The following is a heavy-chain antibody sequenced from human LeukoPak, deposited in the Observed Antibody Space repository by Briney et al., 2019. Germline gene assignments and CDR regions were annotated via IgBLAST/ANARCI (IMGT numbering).Heavy chain of an antibody. CDR1: GFTFSRHG. D-gene: IGHD6-13*01. V-gene: IGHV3-23*01. Sequence: GGSLRLSCAASGFTFSRHGMGWVRQAPGKGLGWVASISGSGYSTYYADSVKGRFTISTDNSKNTVFLHMNSPRAEDTAVYYCAKATYSSSWNLYFDFWGQGTLVVVSS. CDR2: ISGSGYST. J-gene: IGHJ4*02. CDR3: AKATYSSSWNLYFDF.